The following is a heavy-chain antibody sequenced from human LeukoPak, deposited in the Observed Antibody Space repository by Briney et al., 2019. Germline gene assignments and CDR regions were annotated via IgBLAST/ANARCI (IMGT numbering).Heavy chain of an antibody. D-gene: IGHD2-15*01. V-gene: IGHV3-9*01. J-gene: IGHJ4*02. CDR2: ISWSSGSI. CDR3: AKDKSPDSDSTYYFDY. CDR1: GFTFDDYA. Sequence: TGRSLRLSCAASGFTFDDYAMHWVRQAPGKGLEWVSGISWSSGSIGYADSVKGRFTISRDNAKNSLYLQMNSLRAEDTALYYCAKDKSPDSDSTYYFDYWGQGTLVTVSS.